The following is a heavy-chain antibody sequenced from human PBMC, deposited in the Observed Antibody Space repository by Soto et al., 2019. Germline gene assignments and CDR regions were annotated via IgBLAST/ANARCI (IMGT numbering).Heavy chain of an antibody. Sequence: SETLSLTCAVYGGSSSGYYWSWIRQPPGKGLEWIGEINHSGSTNYNPSLKSRVTISVDTSKNQFSLKLSSVTAADTAVYYCARATEVITIFGVVIPDYYGMDVWGQGTTVTVSS. CDR3: ARATEVITIFGVVIPDYYGMDV. J-gene: IGHJ6*02. CDR1: GGSSSGYY. D-gene: IGHD3-3*01. V-gene: IGHV4-34*01. CDR2: INHSGST.